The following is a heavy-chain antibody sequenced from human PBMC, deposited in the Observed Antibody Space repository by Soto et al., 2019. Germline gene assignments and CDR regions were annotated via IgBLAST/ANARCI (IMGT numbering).Heavy chain of an antibody. V-gene: IGHV3-74*01. J-gene: IGHJ5*02. CDR3: VRSYCSGGSCYGWFDT. D-gene: IGHD2-15*01. CDR1: GFTFSSYW. CDR2: ISGDGRST. Sequence: EVLLVESGGGLAQPGGSLRLSCGASGFTFSSYWMHWVRQAPGEGLVWVSRISGDGRSTSYADSVKGRFTISRDHAKNTLYLQMNSLRAEDTAVYYCVRSYCSGGSCYGWFDTWGQGTLVTVSS.